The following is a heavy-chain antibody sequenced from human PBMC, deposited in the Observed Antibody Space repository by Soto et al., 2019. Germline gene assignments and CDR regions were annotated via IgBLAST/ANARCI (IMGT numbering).Heavy chain of an antibody. J-gene: IGHJ4*02. D-gene: IGHD1-1*01. CDR3: ARAWGTISTAGTDY. Sequence: VGSLRLSCAASGFTFSSYGMHWVRQAPGKGLEWVALIWYDGGNKYYADSLKGRFTISRDNSKNTLYLQMNSLRAEDTAVYYCARAWGTISTAGTDYWGQGTLVTVSS. V-gene: IGHV3-33*08. CDR1: GFTFSSYG. CDR2: IWYDGGNK.